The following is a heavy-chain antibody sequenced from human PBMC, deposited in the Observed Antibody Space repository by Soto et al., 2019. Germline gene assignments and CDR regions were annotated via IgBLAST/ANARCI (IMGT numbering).Heavy chain of an antibody. CDR2: INYSGNT. Sequence: ETLSLTCTVSGDSISNYYWNWIRQPPGKGLEWIGYINYSGNTNYNPSLKSRVTISADTSKNQFSLKLSSVTAADTAVYYCARAEKVYAISGALDIWGQGTMVTVSS. CDR3: ARAEKVYAISGALDI. V-gene: IGHV4-59*01. D-gene: IGHD2-8*01. CDR1: GDSISNYY. J-gene: IGHJ3*02.